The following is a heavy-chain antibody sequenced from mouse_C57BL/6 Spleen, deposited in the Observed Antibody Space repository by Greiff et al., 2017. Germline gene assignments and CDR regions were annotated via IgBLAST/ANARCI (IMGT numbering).Heavy chain of an antibody. J-gene: IGHJ4*01. D-gene: IGHD2-5*01. CDR3: ARSAYYSNFHAMDY. CDR2: IYPGDGDT. CDR1: SYAFSSSW. V-gene: IGHV1-82*01. Sequence: VQLVESGPELVKPGASVKISCKASSYAFSSSWMNWVKQRPGKGLEWIGRIYPGDGDTTYNGKFKGKATLTADKSSSTAYMQLSSLTSEDSAVYFCARSAYYSNFHAMDYWGQGTSVTVSS.